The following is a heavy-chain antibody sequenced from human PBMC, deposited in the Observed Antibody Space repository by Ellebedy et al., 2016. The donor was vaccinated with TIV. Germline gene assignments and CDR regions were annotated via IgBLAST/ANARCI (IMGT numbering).Heavy chain of an antibody. D-gene: IGHD5-24*01. CDR2: ISDTGGST. Sequence: GESLKISCAASGFTFSSYPMNWVRQAPGKGLEWVSAISDTGGSTYYADSVKGRFTISRDNSKNTLYLQMNSLRAEETAVYFCGTVATTFDYWGQGTLVTVSS. CDR1: GFTFSSYP. CDR3: GTVATTFDY. V-gene: IGHV3-23*01. J-gene: IGHJ4*02.